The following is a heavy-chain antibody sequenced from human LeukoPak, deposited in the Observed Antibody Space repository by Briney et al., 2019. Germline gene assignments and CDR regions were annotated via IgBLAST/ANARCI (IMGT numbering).Heavy chain of an antibody. J-gene: IGHJ4*02. CDR1: GFTFSSYW. CDR2: INSDGSST. V-gene: IGHV3-74*01. CDR3: ARDQKCDY. Sequence: GGSLRLSCAASGFTFSSYWMHWVRQAPGKGVVWVSRINSDGSSTSYADSVKGRFTISRDNAKNTLYLQMNSLRAEDTAVYYCARDQKCDYWGQGTLVTVSS.